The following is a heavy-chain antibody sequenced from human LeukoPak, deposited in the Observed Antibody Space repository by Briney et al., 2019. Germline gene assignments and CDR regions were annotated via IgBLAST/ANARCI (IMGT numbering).Heavy chain of an antibody. J-gene: IGHJ3*02. D-gene: IGHD3-22*01. V-gene: IGHV3-48*03. CDR1: GFTFSSYE. Sequence: QPGGSLRLSCAASGFTFSSYEMNWVRQAPGKGLEWVSYTSSSGSTIYYADSVKGRFTISRDNAKKSLYLQMNRLRAEDTAVYYCARDGDSSGYYAAFDIWGQGTMVTVSS. CDR2: TSSSGSTI. CDR3: ARDGDSSGYYAAFDI.